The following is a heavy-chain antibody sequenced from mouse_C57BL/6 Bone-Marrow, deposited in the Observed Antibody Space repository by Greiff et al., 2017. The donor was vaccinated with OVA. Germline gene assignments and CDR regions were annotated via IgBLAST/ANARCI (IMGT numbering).Heavy chain of an antibody. D-gene: IGHD1-1*01. V-gene: IGHV1-26*01. CDR2: INPNNGGT. CDR3: ARGRFYCYDSSPDY. CDR1: GYTFTDYY. J-gene: IGHJ2*01. Sequence: VQLQQSGPELVKPGASVKISCKASGYTFTDYYMNWVKQSHGKSLEWIGDINPNNGGTSYNQKFKGKATLTVDKSSSTAYMELRSLTSEDSAVYYCARGRFYCYDSSPDYWGQGTTLTVSS.